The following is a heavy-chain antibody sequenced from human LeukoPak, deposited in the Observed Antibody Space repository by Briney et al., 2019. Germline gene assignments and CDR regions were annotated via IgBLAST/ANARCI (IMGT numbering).Heavy chain of an antibody. CDR1: GFTFSDHY. V-gene: IGHV3-21*06. Sequence: GGSLRLSCAASGFTFSDHYMDWARQAPGKGLEWVSSIDSNGGYMFYADSVKGRFIISRDNAKDSLYLQMNSLRVEGTAVYYCLRGDRRDYWGQGTLVTVSS. CDR2: IDSNGGYM. J-gene: IGHJ4*02. CDR3: LRGDRRDY.